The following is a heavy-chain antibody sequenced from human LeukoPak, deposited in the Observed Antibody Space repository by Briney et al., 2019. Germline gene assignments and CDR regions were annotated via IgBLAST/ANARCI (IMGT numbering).Heavy chain of an antibody. J-gene: IGHJ4*02. V-gene: IGHV3-53*01. CDR2: IYSDGNT. CDR1: GFTVSSIY. CDR3: AREKYCGGDCLYFDY. D-gene: IGHD2-21*02. Sequence: GGSLRLSCAVSGFTVSSIYMSWVRQAPGKRLEWVSFIYSDGNTYYADSVKGRFTLSRDSSRNTLYLQMNSLRVDDTAVYYCAREKYCGGDCLYFDYWGQGTLVTVSS.